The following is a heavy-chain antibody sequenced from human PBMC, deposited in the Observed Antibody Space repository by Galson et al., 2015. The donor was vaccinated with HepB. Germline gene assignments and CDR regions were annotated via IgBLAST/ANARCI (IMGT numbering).Heavy chain of an antibody. CDR3: ASTPLFGSGYSYGMDV. V-gene: IGHV4-61*08. D-gene: IGHD3-3*01. J-gene: IGHJ6*02. Sequence: DTLSLPCTVSGGSISSGGYYWSWIRQHPGKGLEWIGYIYYSGSTNYNPSLKSRVTISVDTSNNQFSRKLSSVTAADTAVYYCASTPLFGSGYSYGMDVWGQGTTVTVSS. CDR1: GGSISSGGYY. CDR2: IYYSGST.